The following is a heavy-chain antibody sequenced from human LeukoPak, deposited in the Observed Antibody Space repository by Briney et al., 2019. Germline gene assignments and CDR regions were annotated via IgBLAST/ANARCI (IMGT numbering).Heavy chain of an antibody. V-gene: IGHV4-39*07. J-gene: IGHJ4*02. CDR2: IYYSGST. D-gene: IGHD5-12*01. CDR3: ARDKALGDIVATIGDY. Sequence: GSLRLSCAASGFTFSSYGMSWVRQAPGKGLEWIGSIYYSGSTYYSPSLKSRVTISVDTSKNQFSLKLSSVTAADTAVYYCARDKALGDIVATIGDYWGQGTLVTVSS. CDR1: GFTFSSYG.